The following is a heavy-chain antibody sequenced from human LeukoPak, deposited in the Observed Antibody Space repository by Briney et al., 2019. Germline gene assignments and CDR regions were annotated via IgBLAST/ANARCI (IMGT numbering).Heavy chain of an antibody. CDR3: ASNRLNIDY. J-gene: IGHJ4*02. Sequence: GGSLRLSCAASGFTFSSHWLSWVRPAPGKGREWVANIKKDGSEKYYVDSVRGRFTISRANATNSLYLQMNSLRAEDTAVYYCASNRLNIDYWGQGTLVTVSS. CDR1: GFTFSSHW. CDR2: IKKDGSEK. D-gene: IGHD1-14*01. V-gene: IGHV3-7*01.